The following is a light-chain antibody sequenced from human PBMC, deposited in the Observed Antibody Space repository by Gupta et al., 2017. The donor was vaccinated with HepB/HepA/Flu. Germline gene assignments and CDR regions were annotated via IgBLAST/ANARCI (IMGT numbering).Light chain of an antibody. CDR1: SGDVGAYNY. V-gene: IGLV2-14*03. CDR2: DVS. J-gene: IGLJ1*01. CDR3: CSYRSSNTLFV. Sequence: SALTQPASVSGSPGPSITIPCTGTSGDVGAYNYVSWYQQYPGKAPKVIIYDVSARPSGVSYRFSGSKSGNTASLTISGLQAEDEADYYCCSYRSSNTLFVFGTGTKVTVL.